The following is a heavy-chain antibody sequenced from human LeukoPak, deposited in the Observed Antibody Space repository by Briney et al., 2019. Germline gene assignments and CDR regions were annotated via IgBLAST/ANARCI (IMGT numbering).Heavy chain of an antibody. CDR3: AKEEGGGSCHDY. CDR2: IKGDGSDK. CDR1: GFTFTNYW. Sequence: PGGSLRLSCAASGFTFTNYWMTWIRQAPGKGLEWVAKIKGDGSDKYYLDSVKGRSTISRDNAKNLLYLQMNSLRFEDTAVYYCAKEEGGGSCHDYWGQGTLVTVSS. V-gene: IGHV3-7*01. J-gene: IGHJ4*02. D-gene: IGHD2-15*01.